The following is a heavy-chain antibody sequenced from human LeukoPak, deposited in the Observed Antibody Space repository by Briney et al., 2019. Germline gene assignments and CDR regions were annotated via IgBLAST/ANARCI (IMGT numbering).Heavy chain of an antibody. CDR1: GGSISGYY. D-gene: IGHD2-2*01. J-gene: IGHJ5*02. V-gene: IGHV4-59*01. CDR2: VYYSGSA. Sequence: PSETLSLTCTVSGGSISGYYWSWIRQSPGKGLEWIGYVYYSGSAKYNPSLESRVTISVDTSKNQFSLNLSSVTAADTAVYYCARNLGCCGTTGCYWFDPWGQGTLVTVSS. CDR3: ARNLGCCGTTGCYWFDP.